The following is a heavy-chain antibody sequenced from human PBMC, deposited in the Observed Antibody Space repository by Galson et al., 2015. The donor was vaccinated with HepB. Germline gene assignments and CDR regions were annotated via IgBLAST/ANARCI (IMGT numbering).Heavy chain of an antibody. Sequence: SVKVSCKVSGYTLTELSMHWVRQAPGKGLEWMGGFDPDDGETIYAQKFQGRVTMTEDTSTDTAYMELSSLRSEDTAVYYCATPRYGGNSPADAFDIWGQGTMVTVSS. CDR2: FDPDDGET. V-gene: IGHV1-24*01. CDR1: GYTLTELS. CDR3: ATPRYGGNSPADAFDI. D-gene: IGHD4-23*01. J-gene: IGHJ3*02.